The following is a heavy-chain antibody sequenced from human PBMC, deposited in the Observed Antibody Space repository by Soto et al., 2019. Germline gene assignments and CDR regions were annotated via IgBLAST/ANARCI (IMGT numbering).Heavy chain of an antibody. Sequence: EVQLVQSGAEVKKPGESLKISCKGSGYSFTSYWIGWVRQMPGKGLEWMGIIYPGDSDTRYSPSFQGQVTISAGKSISTAYLQWSSLKASDTAMYYCARRAVEYSYGYSGMDVWGQGTTVTVSS. V-gene: IGHV5-51*01. CDR3: ARRAVEYSYGYSGMDV. J-gene: IGHJ6*02. CDR1: GYSFTSYW. CDR2: IYPGDSDT. D-gene: IGHD5-18*01.